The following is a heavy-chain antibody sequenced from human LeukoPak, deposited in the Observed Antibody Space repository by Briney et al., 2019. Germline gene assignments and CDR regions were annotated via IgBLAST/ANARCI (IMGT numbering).Heavy chain of an antibody. J-gene: IGHJ4*02. Sequence: QTGGSLRLSCAASGFTFSSYAMSWVRQAPGKGLEWVSAIIGSGGSTYYADSVKGRFTISRDNSKNTLYLQMNSLRAEDTAVYYCAKVDSSSWYYFDYWGQGTLVTVSS. CDR2: IIGSGGST. CDR3: AKVDSSSWYYFDY. CDR1: GFTFSSYA. V-gene: IGHV3-23*01. D-gene: IGHD6-13*01.